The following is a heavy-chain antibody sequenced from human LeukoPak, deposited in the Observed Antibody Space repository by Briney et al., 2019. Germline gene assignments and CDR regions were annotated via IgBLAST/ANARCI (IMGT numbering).Heavy chain of an antibody. CDR2: INHSGST. D-gene: IGHD3-22*01. CDR1: GGSFSGYY. CDR3: ARAPSYYYDSSGSFDY. J-gene: IGHJ4*02. V-gene: IGHV4-34*01. Sequence: SETLSLTCAVYGGSFSGYYWSWIRQPPGKGLEWIGEINHSGSTNYNPSLKSRVTISVDTSKNQFSLKLSSVTAADTAVYYCARAPSYYYDSSGSFDYWGQGTLVTVSS.